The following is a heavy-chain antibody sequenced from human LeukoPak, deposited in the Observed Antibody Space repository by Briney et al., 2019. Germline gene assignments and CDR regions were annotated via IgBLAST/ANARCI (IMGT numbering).Heavy chain of an antibody. CDR1: GGSISSGSYY. CDR2: IYTSGST. D-gene: IGHD3-10*01. Sequence: PSETLSLTCTVSGGSISSGSYYWSWIRQPAGKGLECIGRIYTSGSTNYNPSLKSRVTISVDTSKNQFSLKLSSVTAADTAVYYCARQVSQYYYGSGSYYNLWGQGTLVTVSS. J-gene: IGHJ4*02. CDR3: ARQVSQYYYGSGSYYNL. V-gene: IGHV4-61*02.